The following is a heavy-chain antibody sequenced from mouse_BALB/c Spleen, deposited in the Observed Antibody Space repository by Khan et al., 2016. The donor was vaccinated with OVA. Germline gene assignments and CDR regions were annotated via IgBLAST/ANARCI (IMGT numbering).Heavy chain of an antibody. CDR2: ISYSGVT. J-gene: IGHJ2*01. V-gene: IGHV3-2*02. D-gene: IGHD1-1*01. CDR1: GYSITSGYA. Sequence: EVQLQQSGPGLVKPSQSLSLTCTVTGYSITSGYAWNWIRQFPGNKLEWLGYISYSGVTNYTPSLKSRISITRDKSKKQFFLQLNSVTTEDTATSDCSRGNYYGYYFDYWGQGTTLTVSS. CDR3: SRGNYYGYYFDY.